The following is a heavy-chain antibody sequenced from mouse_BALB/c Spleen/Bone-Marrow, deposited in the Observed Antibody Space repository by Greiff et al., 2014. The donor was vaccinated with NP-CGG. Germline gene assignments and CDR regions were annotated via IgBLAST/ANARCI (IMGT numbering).Heavy chain of an antibody. V-gene: IGHV2-9*02. Sequence: VQLQQSGPGLVAPSQSLSITCTVSGFSLTTYGVHWVRQPPGKGLERLGVLWADGSTNYNSALMSRLSISKDNSKSQVFLKVNSLQTDDTAMYYCARITTATGAMDYWGQGTSVTVSS. CDR1: GFSLTTYG. CDR2: LWADGST. J-gene: IGHJ4*01. CDR3: ARITTATGAMDY. D-gene: IGHD1-2*01.